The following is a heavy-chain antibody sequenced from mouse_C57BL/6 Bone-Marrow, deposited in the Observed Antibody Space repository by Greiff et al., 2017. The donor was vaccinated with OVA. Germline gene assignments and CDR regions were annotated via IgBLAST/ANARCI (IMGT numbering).Heavy chain of an antibody. Sequence: QVQLQQPGAELVKPGASVKLSCKASGYTFTSYWMHWVKQRPGRGLEWIGRIDPNSGGNKYNEKFKSKATLTVDKPSSTAYMQLSSLTSEDSAVYYGARPRQLRPLYAMDYWGQGTSVTVSS. J-gene: IGHJ4*01. V-gene: IGHV1-72*01. CDR2: IDPNSGGN. D-gene: IGHD3-2*02. CDR1: GYTFTSYW. CDR3: ARPRQLRPLYAMDY.